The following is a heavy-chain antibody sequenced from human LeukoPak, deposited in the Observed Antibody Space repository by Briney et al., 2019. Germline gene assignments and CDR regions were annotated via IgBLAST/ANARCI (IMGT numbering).Heavy chain of an antibody. CDR2: IKPDGSEK. CDR3: ANGKYYYPY. V-gene: IGHV3-7*01. CDR1: GFIFSSYW. D-gene: IGHD3-10*01. J-gene: IGHJ4*02. Sequence: GGSLRLSCVDSGFIFSSYWMSWVRQAPGKGLEWVANIKPDGSEKNYADSVKGRFTISRDNAKNSLYLQMNSLRAEDTSVYYCANGKYYYPYWGLGTLVTVSS.